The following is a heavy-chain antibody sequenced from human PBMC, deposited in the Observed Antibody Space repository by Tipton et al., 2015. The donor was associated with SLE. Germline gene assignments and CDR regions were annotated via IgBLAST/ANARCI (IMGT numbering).Heavy chain of an antibody. D-gene: IGHD4-17*01. CDR3: AKGRAGGDYGDYTAFDI. V-gene: IGHV3-30*18. CDR1: GFTFSSYG. J-gene: IGHJ3*02. Sequence: QLVQSGGGVVQPGRSLRLSCAGSGFTFSSYGIYWVRQAPGKGLEWVAVISYDGSNKYYADSVKGRFTISRDNSKNTLYLQVNSLRAEDTAVYYCAKGRAGGDYGDYTAFDIWGQGTMVTVSS. CDR2: ISYDGSNK.